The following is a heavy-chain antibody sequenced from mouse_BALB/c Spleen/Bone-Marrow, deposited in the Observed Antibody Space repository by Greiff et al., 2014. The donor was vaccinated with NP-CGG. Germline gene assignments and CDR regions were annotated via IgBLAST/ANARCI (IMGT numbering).Heavy chain of an antibody. J-gene: IGHJ2*01. D-gene: IGHD2-4*01. CDR1: GFTFSSYG. Sequence: VQLQQSGGGLVQPGGSLKLSCAASGFTFSSYGMSRVRQTPDKRLELVATINSNGGSTYYPDSVKGRFTISRDNAKNTLYLQMSSLKSEDTAMYYCARDYDYDYWGQGTTLTVSS. CDR3: ARDYDYDY. V-gene: IGHV5-6-3*01. CDR2: INSNGGST.